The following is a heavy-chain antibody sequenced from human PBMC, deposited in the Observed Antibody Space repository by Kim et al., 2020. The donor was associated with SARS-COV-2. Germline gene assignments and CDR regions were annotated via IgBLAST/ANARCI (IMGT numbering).Heavy chain of an antibody. J-gene: IGHJ3*02. V-gene: IGHV3-74*01. Sequence: AGSVKGRFTVTRATAKNTRYLQMNSLGTEDTAMYFCTRVQSGLAGAFDIWGQGTMVTVSS. CDR3: TRVQSGLAGAFDI. D-gene: IGHD1-26*01.